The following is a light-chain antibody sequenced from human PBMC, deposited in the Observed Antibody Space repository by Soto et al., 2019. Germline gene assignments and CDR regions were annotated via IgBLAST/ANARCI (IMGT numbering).Light chain of an antibody. V-gene: IGLV1-47*01. Sequence: QSVLTQPPSASGTPGQSLTISCSGSSSNIGSHFVYWYQHLPGTAPKLLIFRDGQRPSGVPARFFGSKSGTSASLAITGLRTEDEAGHSCAVWNPRLTGWVFAGGTQRPVL. CDR3: AVWNPRLTGWV. J-gene: IGLJ3*02. CDR2: RDG. CDR1: SSNIGSHF.